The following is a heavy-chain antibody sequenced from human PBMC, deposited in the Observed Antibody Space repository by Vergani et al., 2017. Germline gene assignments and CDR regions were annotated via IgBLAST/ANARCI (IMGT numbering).Heavy chain of an antibody. CDR2: ISYDGSNK. J-gene: IGHJ6*03. CDR1: GFTFSSYG. CDR3: AKGWPRFGELTPAYYYYYMDV. Sequence: QVQLVESGGGVVQPGRSLRLSCAASGFTFSSYGMHWVRQAPGKGLEWVAVISYDGSNKYYADSVKGRFTISRDNSKNTLYLQMNSLRAEDTAVYYCAKGWPRFGELTPAYYYYYMDVWGKGP. D-gene: IGHD3-10*01. V-gene: IGHV3-30*18.